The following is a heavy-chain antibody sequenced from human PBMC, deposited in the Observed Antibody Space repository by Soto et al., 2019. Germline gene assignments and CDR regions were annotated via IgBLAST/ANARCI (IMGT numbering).Heavy chain of an antibody. Sequence: QVQLVQSGAEVKKPGASVKVSCKASGYTLNTYGITWVRQAPGQGLEWMGWISANNDHTNYPQKLQGRVTRTTDTSTSTAYVVRRSLTSEDTAVNYWARGTYFDYWGQGTLVTVSS. CDR3: ARGTYFDY. CDR1: GYTLNTYG. V-gene: IGHV1-18*01. CDR2: ISANNDHT. J-gene: IGHJ4*02.